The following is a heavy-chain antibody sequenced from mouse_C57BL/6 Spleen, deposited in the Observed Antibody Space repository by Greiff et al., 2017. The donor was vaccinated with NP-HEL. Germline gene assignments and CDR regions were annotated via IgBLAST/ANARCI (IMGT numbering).Heavy chain of an antibody. CDR2: ISYDGSN. CDR1: GYSITSGYY. CDR3: ARDGAMDY. V-gene: IGHV3-6*01. Sequence: EVQLQASGPGLVKPSQSLSLTCSVTGYSITSGYYWNWIRQFPGNKLEWMGYISYDGSNNYNPSLKNRISITRDTSKNQFFLKLNSVTTEDTATYYCARDGAMDYWGQGTSVTVSS. J-gene: IGHJ4*01.